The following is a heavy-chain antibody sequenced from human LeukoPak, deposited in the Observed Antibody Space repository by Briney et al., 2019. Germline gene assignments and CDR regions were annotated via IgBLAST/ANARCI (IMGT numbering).Heavy chain of an antibody. J-gene: IGHJ4*02. V-gene: IGHV3-7*05. D-gene: IGHD6-19*01. CDR1: GLTFSGYW. CDR2: IKPDGSEK. Sequence: GGSLRLSCAASGLTFSGYWMNWVRQAPGKGLEWVANIKPDGSEKYYVDSVKGRFTISRDNAKNSLFLQMNSLRAEDTAVYYCAYSSGWYFDYWGQGTLVTVSS. CDR3: AYSSGWYFDY.